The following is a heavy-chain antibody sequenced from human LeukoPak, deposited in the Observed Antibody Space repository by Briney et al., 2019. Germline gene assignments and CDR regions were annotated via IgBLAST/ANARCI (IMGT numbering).Heavy chain of an antibody. V-gene: IGHV4-59*01. CDR2: IYYTGSA. Sequence: SETLSLTCTISGGSISPYSWSWIRQPPGKGLEWIGYIYYTGSANYNPSLESRVIISIDTSKNQFSLKLNFVTAADTAVYYCARVHPSTNSYYDYGMDVWGQGTTVTVSS. D-gene: IGHD4-23*01. CDR3: ARVHPSTNSYYDYGMDV. J-gene: IGHJ6*02. CDR1: GGSISPYS.